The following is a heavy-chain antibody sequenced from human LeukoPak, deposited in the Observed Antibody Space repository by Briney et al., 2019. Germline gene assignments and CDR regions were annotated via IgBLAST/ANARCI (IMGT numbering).Heavy chain of an antibody. V-gene: IGHV3-7*01. J-gene: IGHJ6*03. D-gene: IGHD6-13*01. CDR3: ARDATTAVGWVYMDV. CDR2: IKQDGSEK. CDR1: GFTFSSRDW. Sequence: GGSLRLSCVASGFTFSSRDWMTWVRQAPGKGLEWVANIKQDGSEKNYVDSVKGRFTISRDNAKNSVYLQMNSLTAEDTGLYYCARDATTAVGWVYMDVWGKGTTVTISS.